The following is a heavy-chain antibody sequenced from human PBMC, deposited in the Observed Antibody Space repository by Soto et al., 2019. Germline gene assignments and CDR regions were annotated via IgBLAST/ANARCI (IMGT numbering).Heavy chain of an antibody. Sequence: GGSLRLSCAASGFTFSSYAMSWVRQAPGKGLEWVSAISGSGGSTYYADSVKGRFTISRDNSKNTLYLQMNSLRAEDTAVYYWAKDMIVVVVAATVGYGMDVWGQGTTVTVSS. J-gene: IGHJ6*02. V-gene: IGHV3-23*01. CDR1: GFTFSSYA. D-gene: IGHD2-15*01. CDR3: AKDMIVVVVAATVGYGMDV. CDR2: ISGSGGST.